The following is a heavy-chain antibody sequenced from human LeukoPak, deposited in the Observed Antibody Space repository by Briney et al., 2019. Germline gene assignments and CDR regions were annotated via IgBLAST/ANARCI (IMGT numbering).Heavy chain of an antibody. D-gene: IGHD3-3*01. CDR1: GYTLTELS. V-gene: IGHV1-24*01. J-gene: IGHJ5*02. CDR3: ATVLPVLRFLEWSPGRFDP. Sequence: ASVKVSCKVSGYTLTELSMHWVRQAPGKGLEWMGGFDPEDGETIYAQKFQGRATMTEDTSTDTAYMELSSLRSEDTAVYYCATVLPVLRFLEWSPGRFDPWGQGTLVTVSP. CDR2: FDPEDGET.